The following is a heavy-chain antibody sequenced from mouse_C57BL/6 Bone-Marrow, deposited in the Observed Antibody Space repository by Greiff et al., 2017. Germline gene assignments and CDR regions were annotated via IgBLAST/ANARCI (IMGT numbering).Heavy chain of an antibody. Sequence: QVQLQQPGAELVRPGTSVKLSCKASGYTFTSYWMHWVKQRPGQGLEWIGVIDPSDSYTNYNQKFKGKATLTVDTSSSTAYMQLSNLASEDSAVYYCERILRLFAYWGQGTLVTVSA. CDR1: GYTFTSYW. D-gene: IGHD1-1*01. CDR2: IDPSDSYT. CDR3: ERILRLFAY. V-gene: IGHV1-59*01. J-gene: IGHJ3*01.